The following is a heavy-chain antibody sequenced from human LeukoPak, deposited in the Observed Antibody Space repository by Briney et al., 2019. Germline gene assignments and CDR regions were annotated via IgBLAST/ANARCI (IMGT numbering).Heavy chain of an antibody. J-gene: IGHJ3*02. CDR1: GYTFTGYY. Sequence: ASVKVSCKASGYTFTGYYMHWVRQAPGQGLGWMGRINPNSGGTNYAQTFQGRVTMTRDTSISTAYMELSRLRSDDTAVYYCARLGSDSSGYSGDAFDIWGQGTMVTVSS. D-gene: IGHD3-22*01. CDR3: ARLGSDSSGYSGDAFDI. V-gene: IGHV1-2*06. CDR2: INPNSGGT.